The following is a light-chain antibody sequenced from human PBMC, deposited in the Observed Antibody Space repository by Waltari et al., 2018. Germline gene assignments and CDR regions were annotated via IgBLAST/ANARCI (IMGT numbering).Light chain of an antibody. V-gene: IGLV2-14*03. CDR3: SAHTITLHVV. J-gene: IGLJ2*01. CDR1: GTDIGYSDY. Sequence: QSALTQPASVSGSPGQSITISCAGSGTDIGYSDYVSWYQQYPDHVPKLLIYDVSQRPSGISTRFSGSKSSNTAVLTISGLQADDEADYYCSAHTITLHVVFGGGTKVTVL. CDR2: DVS.